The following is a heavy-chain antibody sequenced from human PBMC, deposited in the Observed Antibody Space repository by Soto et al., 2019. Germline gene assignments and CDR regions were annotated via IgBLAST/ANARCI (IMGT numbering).Heavy chain of an antibody. V-gene: IGHV1-2*02. D-gene: IGHD1-1*01. CDR2: INPNNGAT. J-gene: IGHJ5*02. Sequence: QVQLVQSGAEVKKPGASVKVSCKAPRYIFTAYFMHWVRQAPVPGLEWMGWINPNNGATHYGLSFQGGVTITRDTSNSTAYMELSSLRSDDTAVYYCASHDPGARFDPWGQGTLVIVSS. CDR1: RYIFTAYF. CDR3: ASHDPGARFDP.